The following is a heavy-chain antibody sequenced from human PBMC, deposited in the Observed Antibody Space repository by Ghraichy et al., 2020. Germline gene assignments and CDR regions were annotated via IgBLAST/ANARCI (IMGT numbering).Heavy chain of an antibody. CDR1: EFTFSSYA. CDR3: AKAQARSGPYCSGGSCYLGDH. D-gene: IGHD2-15*01. CDR2: ISANGAGT. V-gene: IGHV3-23*01. Sequence: GESLNISCAASEFTFSSYAMTWVRQAPGKGLEWVSAISANGAGTYYAASVKGRFTISRDNSKDTLYLQMNSLRAEDTAVYYCAKAQARSGPYCSGGSCYLGDHWGQGTLVTVSS. J-gene: IGHJ4*02.